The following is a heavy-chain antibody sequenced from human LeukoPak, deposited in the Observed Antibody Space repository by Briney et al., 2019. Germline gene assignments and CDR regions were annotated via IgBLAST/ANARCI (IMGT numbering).Heavy chain of an antibody. J-gene: IGHJ4*02. Sequence: SETLSLTCAVYGGSFRGYYWSWIRQLPGKGLEWIWEINDSGSTNYNPSLKSRLTISVDTAKNQFSLKLSSVTAADTAVYYCAMGITMSYWGQGTLVTVSS. CDR3: AMGITMSY. D-gene: IGHD3-22*01. V-gene: IGHV4-34*01. CDR1: GGSFRGYY. CDR2: INDSGST.